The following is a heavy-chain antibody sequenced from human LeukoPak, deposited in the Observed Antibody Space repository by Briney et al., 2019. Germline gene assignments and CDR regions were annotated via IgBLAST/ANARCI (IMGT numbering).Heavy chain of an antibody. CDR1: GGSISSYY. CDR2: IYYTGST. D-gene: IGHD5-12*01. V-gene: IGHV4-59*01. CDR3: ARVVYSGYDFRGAMNV. J-gene: IGHJ6*03. Sequence: PSETLSLTCTISGGSISSYYWSWIRQPPGKGLEWIGYIYYTGSTNHNPSLKSRVTISVDTSKNQFSLKLSSVTAADTAVYYCARVVYSGYDFRGAMNVWGKGTTVTVSS.